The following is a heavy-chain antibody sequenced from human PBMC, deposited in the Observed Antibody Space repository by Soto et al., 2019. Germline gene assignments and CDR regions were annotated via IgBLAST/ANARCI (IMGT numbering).Heavy chain of an antibody. V-gene: IGHV3-23*01. J-gene: IGHJ4*02. CDR1: GFTFSSYA. CDR3: AKRYGSGSIDY. Sequence: EVQVLESGGGLVQPGGSLRLSCAASGFTFSSYAMSWVRQAPGKGLEWVSAISARGGSTYYADSVKGRFTISRYNSKNTLYLQMNSLRAEDTALYYCAKRYGSGSIDYWGQGTLVTVSS. CDR2: ISARGGST. D-gene: IGHD3-10*01.